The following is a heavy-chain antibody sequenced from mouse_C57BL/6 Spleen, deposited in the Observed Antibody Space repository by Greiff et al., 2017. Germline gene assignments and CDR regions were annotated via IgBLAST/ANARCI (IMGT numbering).Heavy chain of an antibody. J-gene: IGHJ2*01. Sequence: EVKLMESGGGLVQPKGSLKLSCAASGFTFNTYAMHWVRQAPGKGLEWVARIRRKSSNYATYYADSVKDRFTISRDDSQSMLYLQMNNLKTEDTAMYYCVRVAGWDGVFDYWGQGTTLTVSS. CDR2: IRRKSSNYAT. CDR1: GFTFNTYA. CDR3: VRVAGWDGVFDY. D-gene: IGHD4-1*01. V-gene: IGHV10-3*01.